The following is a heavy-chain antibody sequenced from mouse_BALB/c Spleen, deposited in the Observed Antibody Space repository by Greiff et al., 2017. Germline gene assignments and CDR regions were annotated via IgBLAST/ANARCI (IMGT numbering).Heavy chain of an antibody. CDR1: GFNIKDYY. Sequence: EVKLQESGAELVRSGASVKLSCTASGFNIKDYYMHWVKQRPEQGLEWIGWIDPENGDTEYAPKFQGKATMTADTSSNTAYLQLSSLTSEDTAVYYCNANYYGAFAYWGQGTLVTVSA. CDR2: IDPENGDT. CDR3: NANYYGAFAY. J-gene: IGHJ3*01. D-gene: IGHD1-2*01. V-gene: IGHV14-4*02.